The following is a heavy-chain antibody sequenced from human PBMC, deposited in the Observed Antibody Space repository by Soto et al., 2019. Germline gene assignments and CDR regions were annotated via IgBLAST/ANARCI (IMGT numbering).Heavy chain of an antibody. J-gene: IGHJ5*02. V-gene: IGHV4-34*01. CDR3: ARARSLSLRGYNWFDP. Sequence: PSETLSLTCAVYGGSFSGYYWSWIRQPPGKGLEWIGEINHSGSTNYNPSLKSRVTISVDTSKNQFSLKLSSVTAADTAVYYCARARSLSLRGYNWFDPWGQGTLV. CDR2: INHSGST. CDR1: GGSFSGYY. D-gene: IGHD3-10*01.